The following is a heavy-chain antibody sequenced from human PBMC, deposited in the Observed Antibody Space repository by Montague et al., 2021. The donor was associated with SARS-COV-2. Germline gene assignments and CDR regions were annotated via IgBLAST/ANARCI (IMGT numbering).Heavy chain of an antibody. CDR1: GGSISSGGYY. D-gene: IGHD6-19*01. CDR2: HFNSGST. CDR3: ARVVVDASGWYHFDY. J-gene: IGHJ4*02. Sequence: SETLSLTCTVSGGSISSGGYYWSWIRQHPGKGLEWMGYHFNSGSTNYSPTLKSRIAMSVDTSENQFSLKLFSVTAADTAVYYCARVVVDASGWYHFDYWGQGALVTVSS. V-gene: IGHV4-61*08.